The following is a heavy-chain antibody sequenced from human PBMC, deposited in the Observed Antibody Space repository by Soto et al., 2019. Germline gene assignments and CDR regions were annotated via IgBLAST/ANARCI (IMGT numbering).Heavy chain of an antibody. CDR3: ARSTVDWFDP. CDR2: IYYSGST. J-gene: IGHJ5*02. V-gene: IGHV4-59*01. CDR1: GGSFSGYY. Sequence: PSETLSLTCAVYGGSFSGYYWSWIRQPPGKGLEWIGYIYYSGSTNYNPSLKSRVTISVDTSKNQFSLKLSSVTAADTAVYYCARSTVDWFDPWGQGTLVTVSS. D-gene: IGHD4-17*01.